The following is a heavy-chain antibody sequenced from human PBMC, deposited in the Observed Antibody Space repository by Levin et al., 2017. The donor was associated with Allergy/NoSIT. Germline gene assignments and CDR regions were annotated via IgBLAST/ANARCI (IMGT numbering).Heavy chain of an antibody. Sequence: SETLSLTCTVSGGSISSGGFHWSWIRQHPGKGLEWIGYIDYSGNTYYNPSLKSRVTISMDTSKNQFSLRLSSMTAADTAVYYCARDWAAARVFDYWGQGTLVTVSS. V-gene: IGHV4-31*03. J-gene: IGHJ4*02. CDR1: GGSISSGGFH. CDR2: IDYSGNT. CDR3: ARDWAAARVFDY. D-gene: IGHD6-6*01.